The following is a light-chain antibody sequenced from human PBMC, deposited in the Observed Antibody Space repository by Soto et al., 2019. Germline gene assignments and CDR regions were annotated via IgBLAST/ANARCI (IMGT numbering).Light chain of an antibody. CDR3: HHYNNWPHT. CDR1: QSVSSN. CDR2: GAS. V-gene: IGKV3-15*01. Sequence: EIVMTQSPATLSVSPGERATLSCRASQSVSSNLAWYQQKPGQAPRLLIYGASTRATGIPARFSGSGSGTDFTLTISSLQSEDFAVYYCHHYNNWPHTFGQGTRRETK. J-gene: IGKJ2*01.